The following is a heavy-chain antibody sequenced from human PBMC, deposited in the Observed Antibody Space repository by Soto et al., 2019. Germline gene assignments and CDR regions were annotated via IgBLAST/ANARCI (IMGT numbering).Heavy chain of an antibody. CDR1: GGTFSSYA. CDR2: IIPIFGTA. V-gene: IGHV1-69*13. D-gene: IGHD6-13*01. CDR3: ANLNSSWYVFDY. J-gene: IGHJ4*02. Sequence: GASVKVSCKASGGTFSSYAISWVRQAPGQGLEWMGGIIPIFGTANYAQKFQGRVTITADESTSTAYMELSSLRSEDTAVYYCANLNSSWYVFDYWGQGTLVTVSS.